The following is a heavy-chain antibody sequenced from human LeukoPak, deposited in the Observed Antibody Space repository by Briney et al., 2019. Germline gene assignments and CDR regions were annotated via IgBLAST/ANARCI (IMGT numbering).Heavy chain of an antibody. V-gene: IGHV4-59*01. J-gene: IGHJ6*02. D-gene: IGHD3-16*01. CDR1: GGSISGSY. Sequence: SETLSLTCTVSGGSISGSYWTWIRQPPGRGLEWIGQIYYKGNADYNPSLKSRVTLSVDTSKNQFSLKLTAMTAADTAVYYCAKFGVDYDMIVWGQGTTVTVS. CDR2: IYYKGNA. CDR3: AKFGVDYDMIV.